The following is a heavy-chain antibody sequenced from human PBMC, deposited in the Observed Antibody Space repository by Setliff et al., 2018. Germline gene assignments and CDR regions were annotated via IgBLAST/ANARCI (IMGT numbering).Heavy chain of an antibody. CDR2: INHSGST. J-gene: IGHJ4*02. CDR3: VRVRVVQGYYEFDS. V-gene: IGHV4-34*01. Sequence: PSETLSLTCAVYGGSFSSFYWSWIRQPPGKGLEWIAEINHSGSTNYNPSLKSRVTISIDTSKNQFSLGLSSVIVADTATYYCVRVRVVQGYYEFDSWGQGALVTVSS. D-gene: IGHD3-16*01. CDR1: GGSFSSFY.